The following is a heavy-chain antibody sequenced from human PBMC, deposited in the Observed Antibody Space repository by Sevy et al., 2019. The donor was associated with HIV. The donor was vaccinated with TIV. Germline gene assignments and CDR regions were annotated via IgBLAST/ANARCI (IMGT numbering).Heavy chain of an antibody. J-gene: IGHJ6*02. Sequence: ASVKVSCKASGGTFSSYAISWVRQAPGQGLEWMGGSIPIFGTANYAQKFQGRVTITADESTSTAYMELSSRRSEDTAVYYCARSSSSSHYYYGMDVWGQLTTVTVSS. D-gene: IGHD6-6*01. CDR3: ARSSSSSHYYYGMDV. CDR1: GGTFSSYA. CDR2: SIPIFGTA. V-gene: IGHV1-69*13.